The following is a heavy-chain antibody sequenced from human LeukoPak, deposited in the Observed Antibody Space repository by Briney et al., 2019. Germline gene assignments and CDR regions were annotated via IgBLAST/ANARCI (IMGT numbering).Heavy chain of an antibody. V-gene: IGHV4-59*01. CDR1: GGSISSYY. Sequence: SETLSLTCTVSGGSISSYYWNWIRPPPGKGLEWIGYIYYSGSTNYNPSLKSRVTISVDTSKNQFSLKLSSVTAADTAVYYCAMRIVGAAYFDYWGQGTLVTVSS. CDR3: AMRIVGAAYFDY. D-gene: IGHD1-26*01. J-gene: IGHJ4*02. CDR2: IYYSGST.